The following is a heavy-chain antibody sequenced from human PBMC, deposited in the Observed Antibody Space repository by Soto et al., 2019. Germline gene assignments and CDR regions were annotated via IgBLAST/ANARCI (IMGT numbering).Heavy chain of an antibody. Sequence: LKRSCKVSGYRFTPYWITLGRQLPGTGLEWMGRIDPSDSYTNYSPSFKGHVTFSVDTSSSTAYLQWTSLKASDTAIYYCATPAKFCRRGRGLGEDSFSGMDRWGKRTTVTVYS. CDR1: GYRFTPYW. CDR3: ATPAKFCRRGRGLGEDSFSGMDR. D-gene: IGHD3-9*01. J-gene: IGHJ6*04. CDR2: IDPSDSYT. V-gene: IGHV5-10-1*01.